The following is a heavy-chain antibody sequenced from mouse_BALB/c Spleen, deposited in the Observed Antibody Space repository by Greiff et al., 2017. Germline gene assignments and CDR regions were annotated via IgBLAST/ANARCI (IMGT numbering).Heavy chain of an antibody. CDR3: AREGGYDAWFAY. Sequence: EVKLMESGGGLVKPGGSLKLSCAASGFTFSSYAMSWVRQTPEKRLEWVASISSGGSTYYPDSVKGRFTISRDNARNILYLQMSSLRSEDTAMYYCAREGGYDAWFAYWGQGTLVTVSA. V-gene: IGHV5-6-5*01. J-gene: IGHJ3*01. CDR1: GFTFSSYA. CDR2: ISSGGST. D-gene: IGHD2-2*01.